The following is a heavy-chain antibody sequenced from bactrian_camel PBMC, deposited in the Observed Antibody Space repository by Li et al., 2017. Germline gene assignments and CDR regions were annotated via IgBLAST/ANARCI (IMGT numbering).Heavy chain of an antibody. V-gene: IGHV3S31*01. CDR1: RLHYDFDNFS. D-gene: IGHD5*01. Sequence: DVQLVESGGGSVQAGGSLRLSCAASRLHYDFDNFSMGWFRQAPGKGLEWVSAIDSGGSSTYAADSVKGRFSISRDNAKNTLYLQMNSLKPDDTATYSCAARRRNWGSCPLRVRADLYAWGQGTQVTVS. J-gene: IGHJ6*01. CDR3: AARRRNWGSCPLRVRADLYA. CDR2: IDSGGSST.